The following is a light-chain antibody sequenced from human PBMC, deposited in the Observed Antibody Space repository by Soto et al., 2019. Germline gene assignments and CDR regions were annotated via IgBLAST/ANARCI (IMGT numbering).Light chain of an antibody. J-gene: IGKJ3*01. V-gene: IGKV1-39*01. CDR1: QRISSY. CDR2: AAS. Sequence: DIQMTQSPSSLSASVGDRVTITCRASQRISSYLNWYQQKPGKAPKLLFYAASSLQSGVPSRFSGSGSGTDFTLTISSLQPEDFATYYCQQSYSTPFTFGPGTEVDI. CDR3: QQSYSTPFT.